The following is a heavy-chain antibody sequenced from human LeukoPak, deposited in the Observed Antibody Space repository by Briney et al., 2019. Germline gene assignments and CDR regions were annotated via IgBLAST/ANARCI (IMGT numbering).Heavy chain of an antibody. CDR2: IFGSGGSA. CDR3: AKTTTGYSSGRYPAWPIDY. CDR1: GFTFGSYA. Sequence: NPGGSLRLSCAASGFTFGSYAMYWVRQAPGKGLEWVSGIFGSGGSAHYADSVKGRFTVSRDNSKNTVYLQMDSLRVEDTAIYYCAKTTTGYSSGRYPAWPIDYWGQGTLVTVSS. V-gene: IGHV3-23*01. D-gene: IGHD6-19*01. J-gene: IGHJ4*02.